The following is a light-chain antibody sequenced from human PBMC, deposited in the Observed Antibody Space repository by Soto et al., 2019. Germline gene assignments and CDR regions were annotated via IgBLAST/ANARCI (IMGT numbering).Light chain of an antibody. J-gene: IGKJ4*01. Sequence: DIVLTQSPATLSLSPGERATLSCRASQSVTRYLAWYQQKPGQAPRLLIYDASTRATGIPARFSGSGSGTDFTLTISSLESEDFAIYYCQQRSNWPRSLTFGGGTKVEIK. CDR1: QSVTRY. CDR2: DAS. V-gene: IGKV3-11*01. CDR3: QQRSNWPRSLT.